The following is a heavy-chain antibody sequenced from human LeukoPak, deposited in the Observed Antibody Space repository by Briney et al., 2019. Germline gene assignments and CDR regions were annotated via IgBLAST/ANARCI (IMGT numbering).Heavy chain of an antibody. Sequence: GGSLRLSCGVSGITLSNYGMSWVRQAPGKGLEWVAGLSGSAGGANYADSVKGRFTISRDNSKNTLFLQMDRLRAEDTAVYFCAKRGVVVRVFLVGFHKEAYYFDSWGQGAQVTVSS. CDR2: LSGSAGGA. V-gene: IGHV3-23*01. D-gene: IGHD3-16*02. J-gene: IGHJ4*02. CDR3: AKRGVVVRVFLVGFHKEAYYFDS. CDR1: GITLSNYG.